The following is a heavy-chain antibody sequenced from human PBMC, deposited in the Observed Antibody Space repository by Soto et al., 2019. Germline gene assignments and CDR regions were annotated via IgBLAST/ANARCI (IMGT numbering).Heavy chain of an antibody. V-gene: IGHV1-2*02. Sequence: ASVKVSCKASGYTFTGYYMHWVRQAPGQGLEWMGWINPNSGGTNYAQKFQGRVTMTRDTSISTAYMELSRLRSDDTAVYYCARRRPLVGYCSGGSCPARGWFDPWGQGTLVTVS. CDR2: INPNSGGT. J-gene: IGHJ5*02. CDR1: GYTFTGYY. CDR3: ARRRPLVGYCSGGSCPARGWFDP. D-gene: IGHD2-15*01.